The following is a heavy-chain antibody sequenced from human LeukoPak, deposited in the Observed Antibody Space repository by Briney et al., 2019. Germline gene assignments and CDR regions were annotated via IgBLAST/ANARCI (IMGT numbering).Heavy chain of an antibody. V-gene: IGHV5-10-1*01. Sequence: GEPLKISCKVSGYSFPSYWITWVRQVPGKGLEWMGRIAPSDSYTNYNPSFEGHVTMSVEKSITTVYLQWSSLKASDTAMYYCVRQPPGVYDTTQNWFDPWGQGTLVTVPS. D-gene: IGHD3-22*01. CDR1: GYSFPSYW. J-gene: IGHJ5*02. CDR2: IAPSDSYT. CDR3: VRQPPGVYDTTQNWFDP.